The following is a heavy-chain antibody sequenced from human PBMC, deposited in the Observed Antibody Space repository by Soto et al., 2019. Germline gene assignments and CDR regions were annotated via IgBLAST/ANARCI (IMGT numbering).Heavy chain of an antibody. V-gene: IGHV3-21*01. CDR3: ARDGSNYRSLDY. CDR1: GFTFSSYS. J-gene: IGHJ4*02. CDR2: ISSSSSYI. Sequence: GGSLRLSCAASGFTFSSYSMNWVRQAPGKGLEWVSSISSSSSYIYYADSVKGRFTISRDNAKNSLYLQMNSLRAEDTAVYYCARDGSNYRSLDYWGQGTLVTVSS. D-gene: IGHD4-4*01.